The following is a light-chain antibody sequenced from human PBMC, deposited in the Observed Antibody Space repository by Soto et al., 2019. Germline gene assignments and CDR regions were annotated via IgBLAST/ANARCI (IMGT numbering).Light chain of an antibody. Sequence: DIVMTQSPDSLAVSLGERATINCKSSQSILYSSNNKNYLAWYQQKAGQPPKLLFYWASSRQSGVPDRFSGSGSETDFTLTISSLQDEDVAIYYCQQNYEAPFTFGQGTKV. J-gene: IGKJ2*01. CDR3: QQNYEAPFT. CDR1: QSILYSSNNKNY. CDR2: WAS. V-gene: IGKV4-1*01.